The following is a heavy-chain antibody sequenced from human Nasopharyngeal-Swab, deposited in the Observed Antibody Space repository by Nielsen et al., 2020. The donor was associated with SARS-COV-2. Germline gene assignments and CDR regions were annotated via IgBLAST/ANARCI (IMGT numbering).Heavy chain of an antibody. D-gene: IGHD3-22*01. CDR3: AREDLPSYYYDSSGYYEGNYGMDV. CDR1: GFTFSSYA. CDR2: ISYDGSNK. V-gene: IGHV3-30*04. Sequence: EGSLRLSCAASGFTFSSYAMHWVRQAPGKGLEWVAVISYDGSNKYYADSVKGRFTISRDNSKNTLYLQMNSLRAEDTAVYYCAREDLPSYYYDSSGYYEGNYGMDVWGQGTTVTVSS. J-gene: IGHJ6*02.